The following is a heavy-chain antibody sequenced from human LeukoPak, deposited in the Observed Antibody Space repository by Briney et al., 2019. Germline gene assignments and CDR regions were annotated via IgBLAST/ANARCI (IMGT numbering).Heavy chain of an antibody. D-gene: IGHD1-14*01. CDR2: MNPNSGNT. CDR1: EYTFTSYD. CDR3: ARGRSTANLDY. V-gene: IGHV1-8*01. J-gene: IGHJ4*02. Sequence: ASVKVSCKASEYTFTSYDINWVRQATGQGLEWMGWMNPNSGNTVYAQKFQGRVTMTRNTSISTAYMELSSLRSEDTAVYYCARGRSTANLDYWGQGTLVTVSS.